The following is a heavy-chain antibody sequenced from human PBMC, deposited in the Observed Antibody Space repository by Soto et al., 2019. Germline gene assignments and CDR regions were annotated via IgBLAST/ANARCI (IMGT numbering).Heavy chain of an antibody. D-gene: IGHD5-18*01. Sequence: PAETVSLTCTVSGGSSSGYYLSWIRQPPAKGLDWIGHIFYNGNTNYSPSLKSRVTIFVDTSKNQFSLKLSSVTAADTAVYYCARRRYSYGYDYWGQGTLVT. J-gene: IGHJ4*02. CDR2: IFYNGNT. CDR1: GGSSSGYY. CDR3: ARRRYSYGYDY. V-gene: IGHV4-59*01.